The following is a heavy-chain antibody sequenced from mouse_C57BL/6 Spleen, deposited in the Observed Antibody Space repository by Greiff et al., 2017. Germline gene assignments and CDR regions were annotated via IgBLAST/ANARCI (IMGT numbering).Heavy chain of an antibody. V-gene: IGHV1-80*01. CDR1: GFNIKDYY. CDR2: IYPGDGDT. Sequence: VQLQESGAELVRPGASVKLSCTASGFNIKDYYMHWVKQRPEQGLEWIGQIYPGDGDTNYNGKFKGKATLTADKSSSTAYMQLSSLTSEDSAVYFCARDGFWYFDVWGTGTTVTVSS. CDR3: ARDGFWYFDV. J-gene: IGHJ1*03. D-gene: IGHD1-2*01.